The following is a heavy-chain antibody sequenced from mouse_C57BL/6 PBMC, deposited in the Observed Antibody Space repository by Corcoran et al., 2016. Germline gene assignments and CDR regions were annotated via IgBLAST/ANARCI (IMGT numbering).Heavy chain of an antibody. J-gene: IGHJ4*01. V-gene: IGHV1-76*01. D-gene: IGHD3-3*01. Sequence: QVQLKQSGAELVRPGASVKLSCKASGYTFTDYYINWVKQRPGQGLEWIARIYPGSGNTYYNEKFKGKATLTAEKSSSTAYMQRSSLTSEDSAVYFCARGDDYAMDYWGQGTSVTVSS. CDR2: IYPGSGNT. CDR3: ARGDDYAMDY. CDR1: GYTFTDYY.